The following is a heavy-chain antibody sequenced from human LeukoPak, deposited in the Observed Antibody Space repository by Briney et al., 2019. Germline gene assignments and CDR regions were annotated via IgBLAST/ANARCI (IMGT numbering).Heavy chain of an antibody. CDR1: GFTVSSNY. V-gene: IGHV3-53*01. CDR3: ARDRYDSSGYYPFDY. J-gene: IGHJ4*02. Sequence: GGSLRLSCAASGFTVSSNYMSWVRQAPGKGLEWVSVIYSGGSTYYADSVKGRFTISRDNSKNTLYLQMNSLRAEDTAVYYCARDRYDSSGYYPFDYWGQGTLVTVSS. D-gene: IGHD3-22*01. CDR2: IYSGGST.